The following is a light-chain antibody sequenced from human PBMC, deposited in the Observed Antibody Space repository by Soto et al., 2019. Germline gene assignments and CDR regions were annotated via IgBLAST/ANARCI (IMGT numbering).Light chain of an antibody. CDR3: QQYGSSRIT. Sequence: EIVLTQSPGTLSLSPGERATLSCRASQSVSSSYLAWYQQKPGQAPRLLIYGASSRATGIPDRFSGSGSGTDLTLTISRLEPEDFAVYYCQQYGSSRITFGQGTRLEIK. J-gene: IGKJ5*01. CDR2: GAS. V-gene: IGKV3-20*01. CDR1: QSVSSSY.